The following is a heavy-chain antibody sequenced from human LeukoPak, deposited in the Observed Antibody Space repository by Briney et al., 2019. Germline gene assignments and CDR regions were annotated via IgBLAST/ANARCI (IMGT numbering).Heavy chain of an antibody. V-gene: IGHV1-69*06. Sequence: ASVKVSCKASGRSFSSYAIRWVRQAPGQGLEWMGGIIPIFGTANYAQKLQGRVTITADKSTSTAYMELSSLRSEDTAVYYCARAKGSSGRYYYYYMDVWGKGTTVTVSS. CDR1: GRSFSSYA. D-gene: IGHD6-6*01. CDR2: IIPIFGTA. CDR3: ARAKGSSGRYYYYYMDV. J-gene: IGHJ6*03.